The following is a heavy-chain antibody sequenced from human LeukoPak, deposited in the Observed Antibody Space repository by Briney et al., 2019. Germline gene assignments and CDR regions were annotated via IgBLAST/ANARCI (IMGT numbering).Heavy chain of an antibody. V-gene: IGHV3-66*01. Sequence: GGSLRLSCAASGFTFSSNYMSWVRQAPGKGLEGVSVIYSGGSTYYADSVKGRFTISRDNSKNTLYLQMNSLRAEDTAVYYCASGLRRVVTALDYWGQGTLVTVSS. D-gene: IGHD2-21*02. J-gene: IGHJ4*02. CDR3: ASGLRRVVTALDY. CDR2: IYSGGST. CDR1: GFTFSSNY.